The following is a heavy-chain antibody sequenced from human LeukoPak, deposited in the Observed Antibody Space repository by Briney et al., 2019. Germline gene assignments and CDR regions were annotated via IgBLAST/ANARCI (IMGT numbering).Heavy chain of an antibody. D-gene: IGHD6-19*01. Sequence: SETLSLTCTVSGGSISSSSYYWGWIRQPPGKGLEWIGSIYYSGSTYYNPSLKSRVTISVDTSKNQFSLKLSSVTAADTAVYYCARRPGIAVAEYYFDYWGQGTLVTVPS. CDR1: GGSISSSSYY. J-gene: IGHJ4*02. CDR2: IYYSGST. CDR3: ARRPGIAVAEYYFDY. V-gene: IGHV4-39*01.